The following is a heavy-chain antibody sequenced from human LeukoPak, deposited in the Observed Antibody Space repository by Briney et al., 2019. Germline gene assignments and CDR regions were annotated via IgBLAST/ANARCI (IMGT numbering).Heavy chain of an antibody. CDR1: GGSISSYY. CDR3: ARGGYDSSLDY. D-gene: IGHD3-22*01. V-gene: IGHV4-4*07. Sequence: SETLSLTCTVSGGSISSYYWSWIRQPAGKGLEWIGRVYTSGSTYYNPSLKSRVTISVDTSKNQFSLKLSSVTAADTAVYYCARGGYDSSLDYWGQGTLVTVSS. CDR2: VYTSGST. J-gene: IGHJ4*02.